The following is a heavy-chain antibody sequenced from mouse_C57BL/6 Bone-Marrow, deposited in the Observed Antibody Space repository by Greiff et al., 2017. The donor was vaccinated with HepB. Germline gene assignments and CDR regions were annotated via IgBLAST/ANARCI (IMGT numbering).Heavy chain of an antibody. CDR2: IDPETGGT. D-gene: IGHD1-1*01. Sequence: VQLQQSGAELVRPGASVTLSCKASGYTFTDYEMHWVKQTPVHGLEWIGAIDPETGGTAYNQKFKGKAILTADKSSSTAYMELRSLTSEDSAVYYCTSPYYYGPPVDYWGQGTTLTVSS. CDR1: GYTFTDYE. CDR3: TSPYYYGPPVDY. V-gene: IGHV1-15*01. J-gene: IGHJ2*01.